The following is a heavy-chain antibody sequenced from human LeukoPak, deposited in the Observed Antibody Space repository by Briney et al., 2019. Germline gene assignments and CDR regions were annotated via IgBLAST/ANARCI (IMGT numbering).Heavy chain of an antibody. CDR1: GGSFSGYY. J-gene: IGHJ6*03. D-gene: IGHD2-2*01. V-gene: IGHV4-34*01. Sequence: KPSETLSLTCAVYGGSFSGYYWSWIRQPPGKGLEWIGEINNSGSTNYNPSLKSRVTISVDTSKNQFSLKLSSVTAADTAVYYCARYSRSTFHYYYYYYMDVWGKGTTVTVSS. CDR2: INNSGST. CDR3: ARYSRSTFHYYYYYYMDV.